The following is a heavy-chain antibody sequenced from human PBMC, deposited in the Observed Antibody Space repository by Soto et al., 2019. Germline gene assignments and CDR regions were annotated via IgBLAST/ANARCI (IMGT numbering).Heavy chain of an antibody. Sequence: VQLVESGGGVVQPGRSLRLSCAASGFTFSSYGMHWVRQAPGKGLEWVAVIWYDGSNKYYADSVKGRFTISRDNSKNTLYLQMNSLRAEDTAVYYCARDGVGNGMDVWGQGTTVTVSS. D-gene: IGHD1-26*01. J-gene: IGHJ6*02. CDR2: IWYDGSNK. CDR3: ARDGVGNGMDV. V-gene: IGHV3-33*01. CDR1: GFTFSSYG.